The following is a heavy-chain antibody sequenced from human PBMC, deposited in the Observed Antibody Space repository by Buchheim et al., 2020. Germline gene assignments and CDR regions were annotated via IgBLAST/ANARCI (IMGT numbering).Heavy chain of an antibody. Sequence: QVQLQESGPGLVKPSGTLSLTCAVSGGSISSSNWWSWVRQPPGQGLEWIGEIYHSGSTNYNPSLKSRVTISVDKSKNQFSLKLSSVTAADTAVYYGASQIYDYIWRSYRPSPQGFDPWGQGNL. CDR1: GGSISSSNW. V-gene: IGHV4-4*02. CDR2: IYHSGST. CDR3: ASQIYDYIWRSYRPSPQGFDP. J-gene: IGHJ5*02. D-gene: IGHD3-16*02.